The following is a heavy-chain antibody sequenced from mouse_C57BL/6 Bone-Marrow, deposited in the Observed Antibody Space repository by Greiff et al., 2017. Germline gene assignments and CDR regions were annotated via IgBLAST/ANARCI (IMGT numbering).Heavy chain of an antibody. Sequence: QVQLQQSGPGLVAPSQSLSITCTVSGFSLTSYGVHWVRPPPGKGLEWLVVIWSDGSTTYNSALKSRLSISKDNSKSQVFLKMNSLQTDDTAMYYCARHRQLRLGDAMDYGGQGTSVTVSS. J-gene: IGHJ4*01. D-gene: IGHD3-2*02. CDR1: GFSLTSYG. CDR2: IWSDGST. V-gene: IGHV2-6-1*01. CDR3: ARHRQLRLGDAMDY.